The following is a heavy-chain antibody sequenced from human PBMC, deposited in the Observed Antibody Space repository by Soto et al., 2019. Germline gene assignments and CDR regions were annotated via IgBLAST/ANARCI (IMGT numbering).Heavy chain of an antibody. V-gene: IGHV3-21*01. CDR1: GFTFSSYS. J-gene: IGHJ4*02. CDR3: ARETYYYDSSGYHFPANFDY. Sequence: GGSLRLSCAASGFTFSSYSMNWVRQAPGKGLEWVSSISSSSSYIYYADSVKGRFTISRDNAKNSLYLQMNSLRAEDTAVYYCARETYYYDSSGYHFPANFDYWGQGTLVTVS. CDR2: ISSSSSYI. D-gene: IGHD3-22*01.